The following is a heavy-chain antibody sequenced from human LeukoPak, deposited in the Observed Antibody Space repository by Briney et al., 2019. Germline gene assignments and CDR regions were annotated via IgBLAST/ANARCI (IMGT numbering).Heavy chain of an antibody. CDR3: AREEDVDIVATTDDY. CDR2: IYYSGST. D-gene: IGHD5-12*01. CDR1: GGSISSYY. V-gene: IGHV4-59*12. Sequence: SETLSLTCTVSGGSISSYYWSWIRQPPGKGLEWIGYIYYSGSTNYNPSLKSRVTISVDTSKNQFSLKLSSVTAADTAVYYCAREEDVDIVATTDDYWGQGTLVTVSS. J-gene: IGHJ4*02.